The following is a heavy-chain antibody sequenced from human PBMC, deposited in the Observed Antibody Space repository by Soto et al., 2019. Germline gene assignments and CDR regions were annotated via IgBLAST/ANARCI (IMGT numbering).Heavy chain of an antibody. CDR2: ISGSGGST. J-gene: IGHJ4*02. D-gene: IGHD2-15*01. Sequence: GGSLRLSCAASGFTFSSYAMSWVRQAPGKGLEWVSAISGSGGSTYYADSVKGRFTISRDNSKNTLYLQMNSLRAEDTAVYYCAKDHKTVVKPRGNFDYWGQGTLVTVSS. CDR1: GFTFSSYA. CDR3: AKDHKTVVKPRGNFDY. V-gene: IGHV3-23*01.